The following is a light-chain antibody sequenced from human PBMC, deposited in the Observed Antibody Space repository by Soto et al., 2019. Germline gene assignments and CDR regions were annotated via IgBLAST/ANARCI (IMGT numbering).Light chain of an antibody. J-gene: IGLJ2*01. CDR3: SSYTTTSAVA. CDR1: SSDVGGYNY. Sequence: QSALTQPASVSGSPGQWITISCTGTSSDVGGYNYVSWYQQHPGKAPKLIIYDVTNRPSGVSYRFSGSKSGNTASLTISGLQAEDGADYYCSSYTTTSAVAFGGGTKVTVL. CDR2: DVT. V-gene: IGLV2-14*03.